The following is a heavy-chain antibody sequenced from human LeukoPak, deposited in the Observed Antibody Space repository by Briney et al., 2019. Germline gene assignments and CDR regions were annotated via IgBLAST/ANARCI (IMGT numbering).Heavy chain of an antibody. CDR1: GFTFSSYS. CDR2: ISSSSSYI. Sequence: GGSLRLSCAASGFTFSSYSMNWVRQAPGKGLEWVSSISSSSSYIYYADSVKGRFTISRDNAKNSLYLQMNSLRAEDTAVYYCARDYDFWSGVYYYYMDVWGKGTTVTVSS. V-gene: IGHV3-21*01. D-gene: IGHD3-3*01. J-gene: IGHJ6*03. CDR3: ARDYDFWSGVYYYYMDV.